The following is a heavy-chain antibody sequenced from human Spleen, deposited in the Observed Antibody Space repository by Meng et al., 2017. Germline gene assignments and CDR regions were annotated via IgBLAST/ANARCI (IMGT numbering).Heavy chain of an antibody. CDR1: KYSFTTFY. J-gene: IGHJ3*02. CDR3: ARSSYFYGSGSYYMEKASDI. D-gene: IGHD3-10*01. Sequence: ASVKVSCKASKYSFTTFYMHWVRQAPGQGLEWMGVINPSGGAASYAQKFQGRVTMTTDTSTSTVYMELSSLRSEDTAVYYCARSSYFYGSGSYYMEKASDIWGQGTMVTVSS. V-gene: IGHV1-46*01. CDR2: INPSGGAA.